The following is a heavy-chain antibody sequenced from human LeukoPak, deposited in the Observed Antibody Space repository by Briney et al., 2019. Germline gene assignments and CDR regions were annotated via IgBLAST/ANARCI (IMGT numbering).Heavy chain of an antibody. J-gene: IGHJ4*02. CDR3: ARGVVVAATLWYFDY. D-gene: IGHD2-15*01. V-gene: IGHV1-2*04. CDR1: GYTFTGYY. CDR2: INPNSGGT. Sequence: ASVKVSCTASGYTFTGYYMHWVRQAPGQGLEWMGWINPNSGGTNYAQKFQGWVTMTRDTSISTAYMELSRLRSDDTAVYYCARGVVVAATLWYFDYWGQGTLVTVSS.